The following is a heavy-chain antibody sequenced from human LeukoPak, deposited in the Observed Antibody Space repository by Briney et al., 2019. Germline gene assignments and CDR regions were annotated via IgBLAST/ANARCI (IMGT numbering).Heavy chain of an antibody. V-gene: IGHV4-59*11. Sequence: SETLSLTCTVFGSMSNHFWSWIRQPPGKGLEWIGYIYDSGATDYNPSLKSRVTMSVDTSANQFSLKLSSVTAADTAVYYCARSVSRGGYVDYWGQGTLVTVSS. J-gene: IGHJ4*02. CDR1: GSMSNHF. D-gene: IGHD3-16*01. CDR3: ARSVSRGGYVDY. CDR2: IYDSGAT.